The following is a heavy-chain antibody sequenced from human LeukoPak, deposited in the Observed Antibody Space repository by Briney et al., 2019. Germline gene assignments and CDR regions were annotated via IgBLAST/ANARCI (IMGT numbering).Heavy chain of an antibody. CDR3: ARRGGSLNYFDY. D-gene: IGHD1-26*01. V-gene: IGHV5-51*01. Sequence: GESLKISCKGSGYSFTTSWIGWVRQMPGKGLEWMGIIYPDDSDTRYSPSFQGQVTISADKSISTACLQWSSLKASDTAIYYCARRGGSLNYFDYWGQGTLVTVSS. CDR2: IYPDDSDT. J-gene: IGHJ4*02. CDR1: GYSFTTSW.